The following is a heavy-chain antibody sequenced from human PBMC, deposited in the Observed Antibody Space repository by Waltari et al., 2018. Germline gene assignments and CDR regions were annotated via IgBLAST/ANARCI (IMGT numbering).Heavy chain of an antibody. CDR1: GYIFINYY. CDR3: VRDRTTVAARPGDY. J-gene: IGHJ4*02. V-gene: IGHV1-2*07. D-gene: IGHD6-6*01. CDR2: VNPDTGNA. Sequence: QVVLVQSGAEVKKPGASGKVSCKASGYIFINYYLHWVRQAPGQGPEWMGWVNPDTGNANYAHKFWGRVTMTWDTSSNTAFMDLRDLKSDDTAVYYCVRDRTTVAARPGDYWGQGTLVTVSS.